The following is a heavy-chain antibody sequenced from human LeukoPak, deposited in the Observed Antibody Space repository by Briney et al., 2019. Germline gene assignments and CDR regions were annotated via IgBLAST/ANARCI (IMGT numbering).Heavy chain of an antibody. CDR1: GFTFSSYG. V-gene: IGHV3-33*01. Sequence: GRSLRLSCAASGFTFSSYGMHWVRQAPGKGLEWVAVIWYDGSNKYYADSVKGRFTISRDNSKNTLYLQMNSLRAEDTAVYYCARGGGDLAFDIWGQGTMVTVSS. CDR2: IWYDGSNK. CDR3: ARGGGDLAFDI. J-gene: IGHJ3*02. D-gene: IGHD2-21*02.